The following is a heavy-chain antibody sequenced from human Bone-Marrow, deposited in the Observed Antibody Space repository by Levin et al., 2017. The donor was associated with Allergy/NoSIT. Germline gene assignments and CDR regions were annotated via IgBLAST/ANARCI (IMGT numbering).Heavy chain of an antibody. Sequence: ASVKVSCKASGYTFTNYYMHWVRQAPGQGLEWMGIINPGGSSANYAQKFQGRVTMTRDTSTNTVFMELSSLRSEDTAIYYCARDGGESGTTRWIDPWGQGTLVTVSS. CDR2: INPGGSSA. CDR3: ARDGGESGTTRWIDP. CDR1: GYTFTNYY. V-gene: IGHV1-46*01. D-gene: IGHD1-1*01. J-gene: IGHJ5*02.